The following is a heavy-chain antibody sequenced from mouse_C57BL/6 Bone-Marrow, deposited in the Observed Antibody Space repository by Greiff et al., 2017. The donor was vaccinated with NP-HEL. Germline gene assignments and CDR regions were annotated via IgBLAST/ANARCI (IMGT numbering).Heavy chain of an antibody. Sequence: VKVVESGAELARPGASVKLSCKASGYTFTSYGISWVKQRTGQGLEWIGEIYPRSGNTYYNEKFKGNATLTADKSSSTAYMELRSLTSEDSAVYFCARTLAWFAYWGQGTLVTVSA. J-gene: IGHJ3*01. CDR1: GYTFTSYG. CDR2: IYPRSGNT. V-gene: IGHV1-81*01. CDR3: ARTLAWFAY.